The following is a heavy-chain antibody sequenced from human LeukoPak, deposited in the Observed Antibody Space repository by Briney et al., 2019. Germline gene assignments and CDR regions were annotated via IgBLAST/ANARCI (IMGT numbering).Heavy chain of an antibody. V-gene: IGHV3-23*01. CDR2: INDSGGST. J-gene: IGHJ6*03. CDR1: GFTFSSYA. Sequence: GGSLRLSCAASGFTFSSYAMSWVRQAPGKGLEWVSIINDSGGSTYYADSVKGRFTISRDNAKNSVYLQMNSLRAEDTAVYYCARDPLAYSSGWYLFSRDVPPYYYMDVWGKGTTVTVSS. D-gene: IGHD6-19*01. CDR3: ARDPLAYSSGWYLFSRDVPPYYYMDV.